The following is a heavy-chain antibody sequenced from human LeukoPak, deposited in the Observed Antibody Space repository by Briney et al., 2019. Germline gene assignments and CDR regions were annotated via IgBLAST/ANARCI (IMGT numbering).Heavy chain of an antibody. CDR2: TYYRSKWYN. D-gene: IGHD2-15*01. Sequence: SQTLSLTCAISGDSVSSNSATWIWLRQSPSRGLEWLGRTYYRSKWYNDYAVSVKSRITINPDTSKNQFSLQLNSVTPEDTAVYYCAREHSWAADNAFDIWGQGTMVTVSS. CDR3: AREHSWAADNAFDI. J-gene: IGHJ3*02. CDR1: GDSVSSNSAT. V-gene: IGHV6-1*01.